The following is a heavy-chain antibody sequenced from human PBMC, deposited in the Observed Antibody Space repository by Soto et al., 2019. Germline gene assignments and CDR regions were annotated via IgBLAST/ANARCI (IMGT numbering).Heavy chain of an antibody. CDR2: IIPILGIA. V-gene: IGHV1-69*02. CDR1: GGTFSSYT. J-gene: IGHJ6*03. D-gene: IGHD1-1*01. CDR3: ATGKTGGGGGLRGGLGYYYYYYMDV. Sequence: QVQLVQSGAEVKKPGSSVKVSCKASGGTFSSYTISWVRQAPGQGLEWMGRIIPILGIADYAQKFQGRVTITAEKATGKAYMDRGSLGFEETAVYYCATGKTGGGGGLRGGLGYYYYYYMDVWGKGTTVTVSS.